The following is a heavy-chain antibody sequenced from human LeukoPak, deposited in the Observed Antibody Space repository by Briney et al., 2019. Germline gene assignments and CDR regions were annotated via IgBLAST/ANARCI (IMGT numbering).Heavy chain of an antibody. CDR2: IIPIFGTA. CDR1: GGTFSSYA. CDR3: ARDPYYYDSGDY. J-gene: IGHJ4*02. Sequence: GASVKVSCKASGGTFSSYAISWVRQAPGQGLEWRGGIIPIFGTANYAQKFQGRVTMTRDMSTSTVYMELSSLRSEDTAVYYCARDPYYYDSGDYWGQGTLVTVSS. V-gene: IGHV1-69*05. D-gene: IGHD3-22*01.